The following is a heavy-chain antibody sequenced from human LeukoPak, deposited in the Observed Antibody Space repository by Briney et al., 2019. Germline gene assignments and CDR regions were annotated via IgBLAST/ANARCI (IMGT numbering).Heavy chain of an antibody. CDR3: ARDPERGVYFEY. V-gene: IGHV3-48*03. D-gene: IGHD2-8*01. CDR1: GFTFSPYE. Sequence: GGSLRLSCAASGFTFSPYEMTWVRQAPGKGLEWVSYISASGNGRTIYYADSVKGRFTISRDNAKNSLYLQMNSLGAEDTAVYYCARDPERGVYFEYWGQGALVTVSS. CDR2: ISASGNGRTI. J-gene: IGHJ4*02.